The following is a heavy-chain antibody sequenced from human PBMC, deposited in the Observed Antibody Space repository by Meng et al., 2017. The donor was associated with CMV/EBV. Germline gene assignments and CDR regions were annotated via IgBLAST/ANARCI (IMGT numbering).Heavy chain of an antibody. CDR3: AREDCSSTSCYTGYYGMDV. D-gene: IGHD2-2*02. Sequence: SVKVSCKASGGTFSSYAISWVRQAPGQGLEWMGGIIPIFGTANYAQKFQGRVTITTDESTSTAYMELSSLRSEDTAVYYCAREDCSSTSCYTGYYGMDVWGQGTTVTVSS. V-gene: IGHV1-69*05. CDR1: GGTFSSYA. J-gene: IGHJ6*02. CDR2: IIPIFGTA.